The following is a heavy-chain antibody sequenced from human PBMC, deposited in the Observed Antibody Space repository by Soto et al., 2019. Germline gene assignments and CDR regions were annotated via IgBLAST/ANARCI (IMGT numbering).Heavy chain of an antibody. CDR1: GYTFTSYA. D-gene: IGHD2-2*02. Sequence: QVQLVQSGAEVKKPGASVKVSCKASGYTFTSYAMHWVRQAPGQRLEWMGWINAGNGNTKYSQKFQGRVTITRVTSASTAYMELSSLRSEDTAVYYCARRDIVVVPAAIWDWFDPWGQGTLVTVSS. V-gene: IGHV1-3*01. J-gene: IGHJ5*02. CDR3: ARRDIVVVPAAIWDWFDP. CDR2: INAGNGNT.